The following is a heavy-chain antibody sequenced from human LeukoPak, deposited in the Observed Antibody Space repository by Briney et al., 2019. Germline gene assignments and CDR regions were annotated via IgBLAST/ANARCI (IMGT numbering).Heavy chain of an antibody. CDR1: GGTISRSSYY. V-gene: IGHV4-39*07. D-gene: IGHD3-10*01. CDR3: ARVHRITMVRGVYFDY. CDR2: IYSSGGT. Sequence: PSETLSLTCTVSGGTISRSSYYWGWIRQPPGKGLEWIGSIYSSGGTNYNPSLKSRVTISVDTSKNQFSLKLSSVTAADTAVYYCARVHRITMVRGVYFDYWGQGTLVTVSS. J-gene: IGHJ4*02.